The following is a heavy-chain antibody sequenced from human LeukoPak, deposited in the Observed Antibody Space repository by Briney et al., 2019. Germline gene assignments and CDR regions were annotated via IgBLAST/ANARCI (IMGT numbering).Heavy chain of an antibody. V-gene: IGHV4-59*01. CDR2: IYYSGST. Sequence: SGTLSLTCAVSGGSISNYYWSWIRQPPGKGLEWIGYIYYSGSTNYNPSLKSRVTISVDTSKNQFSLRLSSVTAADTAVYYCARSYYGSGSYYSFDYWGQGTLVTVSS. CDR1: GGSISNYY. J-gene: IGHJ4*02. D-gene: IGHD3-10*01. CDR3: ARSYYGSGSYYSFDY.